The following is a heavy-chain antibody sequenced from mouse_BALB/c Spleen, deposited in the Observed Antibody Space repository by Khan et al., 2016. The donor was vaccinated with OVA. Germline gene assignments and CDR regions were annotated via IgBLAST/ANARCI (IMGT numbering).Heavy chain of an antibody. J-gene: IGHJ4*01. V-gene: IGHV2-6-7*01. CDR1: GFSLTGYG. Sequence: VELVESGPGLVAPSQSLSITCTVSGFSLTGYGVSWVRQPPGKGLEWLGMIWGDGSTDYNSALKSRLSISKDNSTSQVFLKMNSLQTDDTAKYYGARAYYGNYREAMDYWGQGTSVTVSS. CDR3: ARAYYGNYREAMDY. D-gene: IGHD2-10*01. CDR2: IWGDGST.